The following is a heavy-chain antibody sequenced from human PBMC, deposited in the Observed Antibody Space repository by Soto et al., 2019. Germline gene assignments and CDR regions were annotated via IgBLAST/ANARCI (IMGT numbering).Heavy chain of an antibody. CDR2: TNPDESRK. Sequence: EVELVESGGGLVQPGGSLRLSCEASGFTFSRYWMHWVRQIPGKGLLWIARTNPDESRKSYAGSVWGRFTISRDNAKNTLYLEMNSLRVEDTAVYYCARADEYVSGTHPYDYWGQGTVVAVS. D-gene: IGHD3-10*01. V-gene: IGHV3-74*01. CDR3: ARADEYVSGTHPYDY. CDR1: GFTFSRYW. J-gene: IGHJ4*02.